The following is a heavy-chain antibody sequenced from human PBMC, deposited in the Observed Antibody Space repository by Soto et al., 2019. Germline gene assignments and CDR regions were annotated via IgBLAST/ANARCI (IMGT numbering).Heavy chain of an antibody. CDR3: AHFSDLAWFDL. D-gene: IGHD2-21*01. CDR1: GGSISRYF. Sequence: QVQLQESGPGLVRPSETLSLTCTVSGGSISRYFWSWIRQSPGKGLEWIGYIFYTGSTTYHPSLKRRVTISIDTSKTQFSLKLSSLPAADTAVYYCAHFSDLAWFDLWGQGTLVTVSS. J-gene: IGHJ5*02. V-gene: IGHV4-59*01. CDR2: IFYTGST.